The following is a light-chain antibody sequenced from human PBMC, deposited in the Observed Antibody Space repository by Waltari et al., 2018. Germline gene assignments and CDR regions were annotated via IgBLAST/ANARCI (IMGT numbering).Light chain of an antibody. J-gene: IGLJ1*01. CDR2: ASE. CDR3: ATWDDSLGGFYV. V-gene: IGLV1-47*01. Sequence: QSVLTQSSPTSGTPGQRVSISCSGTSSNIGSNSVYWYQHLPGAAPKLLIYASEQRPSGVPDRFFGSKSGTSASLAISGLRSEDEADYYCATWDDSLGGFYVFGTGTKVTVL. CDR1: SSNIGSNS.